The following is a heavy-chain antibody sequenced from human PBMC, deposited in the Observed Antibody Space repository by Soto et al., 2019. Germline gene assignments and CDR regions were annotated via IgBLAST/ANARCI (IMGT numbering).Heavy chain of an antibody. J-gene: IGHJ4*02. CDR3: ARVFFAHGEPGNHRLPPDDY. Sequence: QVQLQESGPGLVKPSQTLSLTCTVSGGSISSGDYYWSWIRQPPGKGLEWIGYIYYSGSTYYNPSLDSRFTISLDTSKNQLSMKLSSVNAADTAVYYCARVFFAHGEPGNHRLPPDDYWGQGTLVTVSS. CDR1: GGSISSGDYY. CDR2: IYYSGST. D-gene: IGHD7-27*01. V-gene: IGHV4-30-4*01.